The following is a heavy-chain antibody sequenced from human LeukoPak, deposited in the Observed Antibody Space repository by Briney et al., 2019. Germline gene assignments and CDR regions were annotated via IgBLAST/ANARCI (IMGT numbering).Heavy chain of an antibody. D-gene: IGHD3-10*01. CDR1: GGSMSTYY. CDR3: ARVVYSGSWGYFDY. J-gene: IGHJ4*02. Sequence: SETLSLTCTVSGGSMSTYYWSWIRQSPGKGLEWIGYIYYSGSTSYNPSLKSRLTISIDTSKTQFYLKLSSVTAVDTAVYYCARVVYSGSWGYFDYWGQGILVTVSS. V-gene: IGHV4-59*01. CDR2: IYYSGST.